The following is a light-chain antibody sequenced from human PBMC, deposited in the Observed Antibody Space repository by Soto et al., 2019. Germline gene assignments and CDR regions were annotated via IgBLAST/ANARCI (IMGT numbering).Light chain of an antibody. CDR2: DAS. CDR1: QSINNIY. CDR3: QQRSNWPPWT. Sequence: EIVLTRSPGTLSLSPGERAALSGRSSQSINNIYFAWYQQKPGQAPRLLIYDASNRATGIPARFSGSGSGTDFTLTISSLEPEDFAVYYCQQRSNWPPWTFGQGTKVDIK. J-gene: IGKJ1*01. V-gene: IGKV3-11*01.